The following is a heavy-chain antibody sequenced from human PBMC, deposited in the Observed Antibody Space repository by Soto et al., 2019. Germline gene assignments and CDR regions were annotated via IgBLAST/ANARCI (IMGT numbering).Heavy chain of an antibody. Sequence: QLQLVQSGAEVKKPGSSVKISCKASGGTFSTYAISWVRQAPGQGLGWMGEVIPLFRTPKYAQKFQGRVEITADKSTNPASMEPSRLSSEDTAVYFCAGGVMINLGGERDYYGMAVWGQGTTVTVSS. CDR1: GGTFSTYA. CDR3: AGGVMINLGGERDYYGMAV. CDR2: VIPLFRTP. D-gene: IGHD3-16*01. V-gene: IGHV1-69*06. J-gene: IGHJ6*02.